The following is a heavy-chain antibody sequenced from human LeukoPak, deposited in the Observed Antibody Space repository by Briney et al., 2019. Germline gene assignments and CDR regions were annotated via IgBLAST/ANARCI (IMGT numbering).Heavy chain of an antibody. J-gene: IGHJ6*03. D-gene: IGHD1-1*01. Sequence: ASVKVSCKAAAYTFTSFGISWVRQTPGQGLEWMGWISTYTGDTNYAPKPQDRVTLTTDTSTSTAYLELRSLRSDDTAVYYCARAKARGADDHYYYMDVWGKGTTVTVSS. CDR1: AYTFTSFG. CDR3: ARAKARGADDHYYYMDV. CDR2: ISTYTGDT. V-gene: IGHV1-18*01.